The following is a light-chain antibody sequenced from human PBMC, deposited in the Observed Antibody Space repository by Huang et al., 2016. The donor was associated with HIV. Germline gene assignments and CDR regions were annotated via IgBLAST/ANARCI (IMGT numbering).Light chain of an antibody. V-gene: IGKV1-9*01. J-gene: IGKJ5*01. CDR1: QDINTN. Sequence: IQLTQSPSSLSASVGDRVTITCRASQDINTNLAWYQQKPGKAPKVLIYAASTLQSGVPSRFRGSASGIYFSLTINNLQPEDFATYSCQQLDTYPITFGQGTRLDI. CDR3: QQLDTYPIT. CDR2: AAS.